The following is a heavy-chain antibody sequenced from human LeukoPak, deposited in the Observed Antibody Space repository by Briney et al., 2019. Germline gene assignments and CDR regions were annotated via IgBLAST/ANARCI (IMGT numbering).Heavy chain of an antibody. CDR1: GFIFSNYG. Sequence: GGSLRLSCAASGFIFSNYGMYWVRQAPGEGLDWVAVIWHDGSAEFYADSVKGRFSISRGDSKNTVYLQMNSLRAEDTALYYCARDSRGGWSGYFDYWGQGIVVTVSS. J-gene: IGHJ4*02. CDR2: IWHDGSAE. CDR3: ARDSRGGWSGYFDY. V-gene: IGHV3-33*07. D-gene: IGHD6-19*01.